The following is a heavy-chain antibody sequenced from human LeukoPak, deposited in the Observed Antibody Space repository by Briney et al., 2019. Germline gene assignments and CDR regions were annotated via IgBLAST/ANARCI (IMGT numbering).Heavy chain of an antibody. D-gene: IGHD1-7*01. CDR1: GFIFSSYE. CDR2: ISSSGSTI. J-gene: IGHJ4*02. CDR3: AREGNYIVFDF. V-gene: IGHV3-48*03. Sequence: GGSLRLSCAASGFIFSSYEMNWVRQAPGKGLEWVSYISSSGSTIYYADSVKGRFTISRDNAKNSLYLQINSLRAEDTAVYYCAREGNYIVFDFWGQGALLTVSS.